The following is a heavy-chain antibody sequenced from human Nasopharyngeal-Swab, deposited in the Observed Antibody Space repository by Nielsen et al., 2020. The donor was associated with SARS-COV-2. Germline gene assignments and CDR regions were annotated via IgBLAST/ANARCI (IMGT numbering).Heavy chain of an antibody. CDR3: ARAGGYSSSWYFDY. V-gene: IGHV1-18*01. J-gene: IGHJ4*02. D-gene: IGHD6-13*01. Sequence: ASVKVSCKASGYTFTSYGINWVRQAPGQGLEWMGWINAYNGNTNSAQKLQGRVTMTRDTYASTAYMEPRSLRSDDTAVYYCARAGGYSSSWYFDYWGQGTLVTVSS. CDR1: GYTFTSYG. CDR2: INAYNGNT.